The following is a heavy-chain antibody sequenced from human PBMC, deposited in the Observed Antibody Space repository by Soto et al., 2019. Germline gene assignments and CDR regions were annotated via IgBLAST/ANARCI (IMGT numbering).Heavy chain of an antibody. D-gene: IGHD3-22*01. CDR1: GYTFTRYG. CDR3: ARDALDSSGYYHYYYYGMDV. V-gene: IGHV1-18*01. Sequence: QVQLVQSGAEVKKPGASVKVSCKASGYTFTRYGISWVRQAPGQELEWMGWISAYNGNTKYAQKLQGRVTMTTDTSTSTAYMELRSLRSDDTAVYYCARDALDSSGYYHYYYYGMDVWGQGTTVTVSS. CDR2: ISAYNGNT. J-gene: IGHJ6*02.